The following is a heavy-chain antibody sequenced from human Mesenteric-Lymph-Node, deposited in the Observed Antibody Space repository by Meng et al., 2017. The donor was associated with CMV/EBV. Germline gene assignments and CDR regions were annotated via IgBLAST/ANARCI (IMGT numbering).Heavy chain of an antibody. V-gene: IGHV3-21*01. D-gene: IGHD3-9*01. CDR3: ARGPYDILTGYPYYLDY. J-gene: IGHJ4*02. Sequence: FSLSSYSMNWGRQAPGKGLEWVSSISSSSSYRYYADSVKGRFTISRDDAKNSLYLQMDSLRAEDTAVYYCARGPYDILTGYPYYLDYWGQGTLVTVSS. CDR1: FSLSSYS. CDR2: ISSSSSYR.